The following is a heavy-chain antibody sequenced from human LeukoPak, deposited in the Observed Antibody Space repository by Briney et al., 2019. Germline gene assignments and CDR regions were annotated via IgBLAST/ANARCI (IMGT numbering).Heavy chain of an antibody. Sequence: GASVKDSCKASGYTFTSYGISWVRQAPGQGLEWMGWISAYNGNTNYAQKLQGRVTMTTDTSTSTAYMELRSLRSDDTAVYYCARDFVRIVPAAISYLPDYGMDVRGQGTTVTVSS. J-gene: IGHJ6*02. CDR3: ARDFVRIVPAAISYLPDYGMDV. V-gene: IGHV1-18*01. CDR1: GYTFTSYG. D-gene: IGHD2-2*01. CDR2: ISAYNGNT.